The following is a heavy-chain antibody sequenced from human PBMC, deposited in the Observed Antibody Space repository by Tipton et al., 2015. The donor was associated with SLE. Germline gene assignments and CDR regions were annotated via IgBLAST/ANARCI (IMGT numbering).Heavy chain of an antibody. CDR1: GYTFTSYD. CDR3: ARGLPPSWGNKAYYFDY. CDR2: MNPNSGNT. Sequence: QVQLVQSGAEVKKPGASVKVSCKASGYTFTSYDINWVRQATGQGLEWMGWMNPNSGNTGYAQKFQGRVTMTRNTSISTAYMELSRLRSEDTAVYYCARGLPPSWGNKAYYFDYWGQGTLVTVSS. D-gene: IGHD2-2*01. J-gene: IGHJ4*02. V-gene: IGHV1-8*01.